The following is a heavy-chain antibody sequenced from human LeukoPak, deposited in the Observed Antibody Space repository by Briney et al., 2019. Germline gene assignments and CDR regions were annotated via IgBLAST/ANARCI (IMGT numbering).Heavy chain of an antibody. Sequence: GRSLRLSCAASGFTFSSYGMHWVRQAPGKGLEWVAVISYDGSNKYYADSVKGRFTISRDNSKNTLYLQMNSLRAEDTAVYYCAKDWGYCSGGSCYPAPDYWGQGTLVTVSS. D-gene: IGHD2-15*01. CDR2: ISYDGSNK. V-gene: IGHV3-30*18. J-gene: IGHJ4*02. CDR1: GFTFSSYG. CDR3: AKDWGYCSGGSCYPAPDY.